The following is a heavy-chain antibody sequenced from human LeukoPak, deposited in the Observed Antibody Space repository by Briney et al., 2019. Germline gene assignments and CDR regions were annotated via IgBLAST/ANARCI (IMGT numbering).Heavy chain of an antibody. CDR2: INWNGAGT. CDR1: GFSFSRFA. Sequence: GGSLRLSCAASGFSFSRFAMSWVRQAPGKGLEWVSGINWNGAGTGYADSVKGRFTISRDNAKNSLYLQMNSLRDEDTAVYYCARPSGYYQDDAFDIWGQGTMVTVSS. V-gene: IGHV3-20*04. CDR3: ARPSGYYQDDAFDI. J-gene: IGHJ3*02. D-gene: IGHD3-22*01.